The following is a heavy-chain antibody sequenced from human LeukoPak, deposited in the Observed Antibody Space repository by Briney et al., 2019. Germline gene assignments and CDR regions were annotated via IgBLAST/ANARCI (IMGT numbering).Heavy chain of an antibody. D-gene: IGHD3-3*01. CDR2: ISGSGGST. J-gene: IGHJ4*02. CDR1: GFTFSSYA. V-gene: IGHV3-23*01. CDR3: AKASLTYYDFLFDY. Sequence: GGPLRLSCAASGFTFSSYAMSWVRQAPGKGLEWVSAISGSGGSTYYADSVRGRFTISRDNSKNTLYLQMNSLRAEDTAVYYCAKASLTYYDFLFDYWGQGTLVTVSS.